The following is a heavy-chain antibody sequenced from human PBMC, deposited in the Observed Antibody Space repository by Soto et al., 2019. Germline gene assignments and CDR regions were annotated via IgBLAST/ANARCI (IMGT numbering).Heavy chain of an antibody. Sequence: GSLRLSCAASCLTVSSNYMGWVRQAPGRVLEWVSVIFSGGDTYYAGSVRGRFTISRDNSKNTLYLQMNSLRAEDTAVYFCATGDDYGGPKPGAWGQATLVIVSS. CDR2: IFSGGDT. D-gene: IGHD4-17*01. CDR1: CLTVSSNY. CDR3: ATGDDYGGPKPGA. J-gene: IGHJ5*02. V-gene: IGHV3-53*01.